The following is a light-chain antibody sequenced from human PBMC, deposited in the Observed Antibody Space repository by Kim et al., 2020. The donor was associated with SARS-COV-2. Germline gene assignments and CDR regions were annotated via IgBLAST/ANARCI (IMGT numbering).Light chain of an antibody. CDR2: GAS. J-gene: IGKJ2*03. Sequence: EIVMTQSPATLSVSPGERATLSCRAGQSVSSNLAWYQQKPGQAPGLLIYGASTRATGIPARFSGSGSGTEFTLTISSLQSEDFAVYYCQQYNDWPPYSFGQGTKLEI. CDR3: QQYNDWPPYS. V-gene: IGKV3-15*01. CDR1: QSVSSN.